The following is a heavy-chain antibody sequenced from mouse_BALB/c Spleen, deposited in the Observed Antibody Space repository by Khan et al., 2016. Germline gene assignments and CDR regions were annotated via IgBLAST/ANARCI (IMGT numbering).Heavy chain of an antibody. V-gene: IGHV4-1*02. CDR1: GCDFSRYW. J-gene: IGHJ4*01. CDR3: ARTYGNPCAIGY. Sequence: EVKLLESGGGLVQPGGSLKLSCAASGCDFSRYWMSWVRQAPGKGLEWIGEINPDSSTINYTPSLKDKSIIFRDNAKDTLYLQMSKVRSEDTALYYCARTYGNPCAIGYWGQGTSFTVSS. D-gene: IGHD2-10*02. CDR2: INPDSSTI.